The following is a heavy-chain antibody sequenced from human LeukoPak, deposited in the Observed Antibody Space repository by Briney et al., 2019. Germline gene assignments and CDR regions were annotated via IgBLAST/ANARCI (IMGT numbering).Heavy chain of an antibody. Sequence: PGGSLRLSCAASGFTFSTYAMHWVRQAPGKGLEWVAVISNDGRNKIYADSVKGRFTISRDNSKNTLFLQMNSLRTEDTAVYYCARDPMADFDYWGQGSLVTVPS. CDR1: GFTFSTYA. D-gene: IGHD2-8*01. CDR2: ISNDGRNK. V-gene: IGHV3-30*04. CDR3: ARDPMADFDY. J-gene: IGHJ4*02.